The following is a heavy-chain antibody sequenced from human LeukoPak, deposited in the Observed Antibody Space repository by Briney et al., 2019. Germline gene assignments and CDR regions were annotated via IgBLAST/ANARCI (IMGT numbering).Heavy chain of an antibody. CDR2: INHSGST. Sequence: SETLSLTCAVYGGSFSGYYWSWIRQPPGKGLEWIGEINHSGSTNYNPSLKSRVTISVDTSKNQFSLKLSSVTAADTAVYYCASGYWVNALDYRGQGTLVTVSS. CDR3: ASGYWVNALDY. CDR1: GGSFSGYY. D-gene: IGHD1-1*01. J-gene: IGHJ4*02. V-gene: IGHV4-34*01.